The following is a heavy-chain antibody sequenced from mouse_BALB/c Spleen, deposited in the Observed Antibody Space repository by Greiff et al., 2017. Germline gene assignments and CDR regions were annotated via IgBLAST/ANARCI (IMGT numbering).Heavy chain of an antibody. CDR3: ARGGLSSWDFDY. CDR2: IYPGGGYT. V-gene: IGHV1-63*02. CDR1: GYTFTNYW. D-gene: IGHD2-10*02. Sequence: VQLQESGAELVRPGTSVKMSCKAAGYTFTNYWIGWVKQRPGHGLEWIGDIYPGGGYTNYNEKFKGKATLTADTSSSAAYMQLSSLTSEDSAIYDCARGGLSSWDFDYWGQGTTLTVSS. J-gene: IGHJ2*01.